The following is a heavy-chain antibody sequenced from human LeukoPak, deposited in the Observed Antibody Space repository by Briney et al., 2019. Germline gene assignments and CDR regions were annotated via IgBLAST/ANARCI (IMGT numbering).Heavy chain of an antibody. Sequence: GGPLRLSCAASGFTFSSYGMHWVRQAPGKGLEWVTFIRYDGSYKNNADSVKGRFTISRDNSKNTLYLQMNSLRPDDTAVYYCAKEGCSSTSCSYFDYWGQGTLVTVSS. CDR2: IRYDGSYK. D-gene: IGHD2-2*01. J-gene: IGHJ4*02. CDR3: AKEGCSSTSCSYFDY. V-gene: IGHV3-30*02. CDR1: GFTFSSYG.